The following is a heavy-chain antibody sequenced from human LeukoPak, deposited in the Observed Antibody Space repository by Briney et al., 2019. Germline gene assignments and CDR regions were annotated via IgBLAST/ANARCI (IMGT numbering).Heavy chain of an antibody. Sequence: GGSLRLSCAASGFTFSSYSMNWVRQAPGKGLEWVSYISSSSSTIYYTDSVKGRFTISRDNAKNSLYLQMNSLRAEDTAVYYCARILEVAGYSYGPTLVDYWGQGTLVTVSS. CDR3: ARILEVAGYSYGPTLVDY. CDR1: GFTFSSYS. CDR2: ISSSSSTI. J-gene: IGHJ4*02. D-gene: IGHD5-18*01. V-gene: IGHV3-48*01.